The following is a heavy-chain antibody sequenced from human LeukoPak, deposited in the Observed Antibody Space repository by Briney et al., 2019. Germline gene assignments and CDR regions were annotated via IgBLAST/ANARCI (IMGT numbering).Heavy chain of an antibody. CDR2: ISAYNGNT. J-gene: IGHJ4*02. V-gene: IGHV1-18*01. Sequence: ASVTVSCKSSGYTFTIYGTSWVRQAPGQGLEWMGWISAYNGNTNYAQKLQGRVTMTTDTSTSTAYMELRSLTSDDTAVYYCATQPDYGGPIDYWGQGTLVTVSS. D-gene: IGHD4-23*01. CDR1: GYTFTIYG. CDR3: ATQPDYGGPIDY.